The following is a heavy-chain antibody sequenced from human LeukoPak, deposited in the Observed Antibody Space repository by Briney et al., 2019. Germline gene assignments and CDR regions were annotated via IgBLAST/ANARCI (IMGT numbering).Heavy chain of an antibody. CDR2: ISSNGGST. J-gene: IGHJ6*03. V-gene: IGHV3-64*01. CDR3: ARVPYSSGWYGSGNYYYMDV. D-gene: IGHD6-19*01. CDR1: GFTFSSYA. Sequence: GGYLRLSCAASGFTFSSYAMHWVRQAPGKGLEYVSAISSNGGSTYYANSVKGRFTISRDNSKNTLYLQMGSLRAEDMAVYYCARVPYSSGWYGSGNYYYMDVWGKGTTVTVSS.